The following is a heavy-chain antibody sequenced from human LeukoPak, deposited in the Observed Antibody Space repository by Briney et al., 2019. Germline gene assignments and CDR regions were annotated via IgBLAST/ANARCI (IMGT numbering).Heavy chain of an antibody. CDR2: ISYDRSNK. V-gene: IGHV3-30*03. D-gene: IGHD3-10*01. J-gene: IGHJ2*01. CDR3: ARGQLVRAGYFDP. Sequence: PGGSLRLSCAASGFTFSSYGMHWVRQAPGKGLEWVAVISYDRSNKYYADSVKGRFTISRDNSKNTLYLQMNSLRVGDTAVYYCARGQLVRAGYFDPWGRGTMVTVSS. CDR1: GFTFSSYG.